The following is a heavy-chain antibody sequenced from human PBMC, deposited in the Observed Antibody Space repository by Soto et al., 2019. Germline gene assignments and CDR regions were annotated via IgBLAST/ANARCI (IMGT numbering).Heavy chain of an antibody. J-gene: IGHJ3*02. V-gene: IGHV4-59*08. Sequence: SETLSLTCTVSGGSISSYFWSWIRQPPGKGLEWIGYIYYSGSTNYNPSLKSRVTISVDTSKNQFSLKLSSVTAADTAVYYCARRYSGALDIWGQGTMVTVSS. CDR1: GGSISSYF. D-gene: IGHD6-13*01. CDR3: ARRYSGALDI. CDR2: IYYSGST.